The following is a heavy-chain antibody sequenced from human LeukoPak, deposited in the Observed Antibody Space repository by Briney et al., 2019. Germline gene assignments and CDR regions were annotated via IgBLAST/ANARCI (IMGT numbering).Heavy chain of an antibody. D-gene: IGHD3-10*01. Sequence: SETLSLTCTVSGGSISSSSYYWGWIRQPPGKGLEWIGSIYYSGSTYYNPSLKSRVTISVDTSKNQFSLKLSSVTAADTAVYYCARLGYYGSGNDFRFDPWGQGTLVTVSS. CDR2: IYYSGST. CDR1: GGSISSSSYY. CDR3: ARLGYYGSGNDFRFDP. V-gene: IGHV4-39*01. J-gene: IGHJ5*02.